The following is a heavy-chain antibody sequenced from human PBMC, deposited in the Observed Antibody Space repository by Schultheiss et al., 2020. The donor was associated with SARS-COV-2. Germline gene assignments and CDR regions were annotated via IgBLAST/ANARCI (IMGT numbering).Heavy chain of an antibody. CDR1: GGTFSSYA. V-gene: IGHV1-69*05. Sequence: SVKASCKASGGTFSSYAISWVRQAPGQGLEWMGGIIPIFGTANYAQKFQGRVTMTRDTSTSTVYMELRSLRSDDTAMYYCARGAHDFWSGYSMGVDYWGQGTLVTVSS. J-gene: IGHJ4*02. CDR3: ARGAHDFWSGYSMGVDY. D-gene: IGHD3-3*01. CDR2: IIPIFGTA.